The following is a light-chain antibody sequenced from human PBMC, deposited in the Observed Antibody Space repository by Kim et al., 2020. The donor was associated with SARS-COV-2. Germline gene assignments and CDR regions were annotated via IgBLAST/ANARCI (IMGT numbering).Light chain of an antibody. CDR3: VTWDDSLNGPV. J-gene: IGLJ2*01. CDR2: TDD. V-gene: IGLV1-36*01. CDR1: SSDIVNEA. Sequence: QWVTVSCSGSSSDIVNEAINSYQQLHGTPPKLLILTDDLLASGVSDRVSGSKSGTSTSLAISGLRSQDKADYYCVTWDDSLNGPVFGGGTQLTVL.